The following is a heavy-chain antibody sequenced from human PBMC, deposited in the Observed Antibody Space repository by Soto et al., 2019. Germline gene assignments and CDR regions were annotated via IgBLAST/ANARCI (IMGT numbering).Heavy chain of an antibody. CDR1: GFTFGDYA. J-gene: IGHJ6*02. D-gene: IGHD4-17*01. CDR2: IRSKAYGGTT. V-gene: IGHV3-49*03. CDR3: TSSRRTTVTTYYYYYYGMDV. Sequence: GGSLRLSCTASGFTFGDYAMSWFRQAPGKGLEWVGFIRSKAYGGTTEYAASVKGRFTISRDDSKSIAYLQMNSLKTEDTAVYYCTSSRRTTVTTYYYYYYGMDVWGQGTTVTVSS.